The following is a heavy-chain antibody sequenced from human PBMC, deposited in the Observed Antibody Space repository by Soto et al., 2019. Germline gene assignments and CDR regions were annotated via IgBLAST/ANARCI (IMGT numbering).Heavy chain of an antibody. V-gene: IGHV4-4*02. Sequence: SETLSLTCAVSGGSISGSNWWSWVRQPPGKGLEWIGEIYHSGSTTYNPSLKSRVTISVDKSKNQFSLKLVSVTAADTAVYYCARLQYYYTSGSSLYYFDYWGQGALVTVSS. J-gene: IGHJ4*02. CDR1: GGSISGSNW. CDR3: ARLQYYYTSGSSLYYFDY. CDR2: IYHSGST. D-gene: IGHD3-10*01.